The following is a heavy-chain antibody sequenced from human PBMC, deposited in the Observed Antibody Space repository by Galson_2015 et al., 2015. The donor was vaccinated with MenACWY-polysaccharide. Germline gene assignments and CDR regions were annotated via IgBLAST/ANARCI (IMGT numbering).Heavy chain of an antibody. CDR1: GFTFSSYA. V-gene: IGHV3-30-3*01. D-gene: IGHD4/OR15-4a*01. Sequence: SLRLSCAASGFTFSSYAIHWVRQAPGKGLEWVAVISYDGINKYYADSVKGRFTISRDNSKYTVNLQMNSLRADDTTVYYCARDYGDKSPGAVMAVGGQGPTAPS. CDR2: ISYDGINK. CDR3: ARDYGDKSPGAVMAV. J-gene: IGHJ6*02.